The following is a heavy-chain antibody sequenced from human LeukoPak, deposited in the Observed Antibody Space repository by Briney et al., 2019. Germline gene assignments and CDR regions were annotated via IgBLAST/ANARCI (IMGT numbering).Heavy chain of an antibody. J-gene: IGHJ6*03. D-gene: IGHD1-1*01. Sequence: SETLSLTCTVSGYSISSGYYWGWIRQPPGQGLEWIGSIYHSGNTYYNPFLKSRVTISVDTSKNQFSLKLSSVTAADTAVYYCARVGTGTTFGGDYYYYMDVWGKGTTVTVSS. V-gene: IGHV4-38-2*02. CDR3: ARVGTGTTFGGDYYYYMDV. CDR2: IYHSGNT. CDR1: GYSISSGYY.